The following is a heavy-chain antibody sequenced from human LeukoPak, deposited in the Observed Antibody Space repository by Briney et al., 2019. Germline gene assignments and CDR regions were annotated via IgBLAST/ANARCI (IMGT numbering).Heavy chain of an antibody. J-gene: IGHJ6*03. CDR3: ARVDRYHYYLDV. V-gene: IGHV1-69*05. CDR1: GGTFSTFS. CDR2: IIPVFGTA. Sequence: GASVKVSCKASGGTFSTFSITWVRQAPGQGLEWMGGIIPVFGTANYAQQFQGRVTVATDEYTSTAYLELSSLRSEDTAIYYCARVDRYHYYLDVWGKGTTVTVSS.